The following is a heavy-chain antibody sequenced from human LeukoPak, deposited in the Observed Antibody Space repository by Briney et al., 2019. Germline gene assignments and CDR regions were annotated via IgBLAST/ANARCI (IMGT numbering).Heavy chain of an antibody. Sequence: SETLSLTCTVSGYFISSGYYWGWIRQPPGKGLEWIGSIYHSGTTYYNPSLKSRVTISVDTSKNQFSLKLSSVTAADTAVYYCARASGSYFWYYFDYWGQGTLVTVSS. CDR1: GYFISSGYY. J-gene: IGHJ4*02. V-gene: IGHV4-38-2*02. CDR3: ARASGSYFWYYFDY. CDR2: IYHSGTT. D-gene: IGHD1-26*01.